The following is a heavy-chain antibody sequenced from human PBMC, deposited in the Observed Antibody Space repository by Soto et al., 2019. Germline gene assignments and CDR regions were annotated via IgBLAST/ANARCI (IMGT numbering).Heavy chain of an antibody. CDR2: ISGYNGNT. V-gene: IGHV1-18*01. CDR3: ARGLNLGSSFDY. Sequence: ASVKVSCKASGYTFSNYGISWVRQAPGQGLEWMGWISGYNGNTNHAQKLQGRVTMTTDTSTSTAYMELSSLRSEDTAVYYCARGLNLGSSFDYWGQGTLVTVSS. J-gene: IGHJ4*02. D-gene: IGHD2-15*01. CDR1: GYTFSNYG.